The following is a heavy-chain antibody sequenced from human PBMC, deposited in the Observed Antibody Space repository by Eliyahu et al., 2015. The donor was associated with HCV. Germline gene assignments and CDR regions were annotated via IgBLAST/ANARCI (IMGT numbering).Heavy chain of an antibody. V-gene: IGHV3-48*02. J-gene: IGHJ5*02. CDR2: ISSSSSTI. CDR3: ARVGTGYGDYDGNWFDP. D-gene: IGHD4-17*01. Sequence: EVQLVESGGGLVQPGGSLRLSCAASGFTFSSXSMNWVRQAPGKGLEWVSYISSSSSTIYYADSVKGRFTISRDNAKNSLYLQMNSLRDEDTAVYYCARVGTGYGDYDGNWFDPWGQGTLVTVSS. CDR1: GFTFSSXS.